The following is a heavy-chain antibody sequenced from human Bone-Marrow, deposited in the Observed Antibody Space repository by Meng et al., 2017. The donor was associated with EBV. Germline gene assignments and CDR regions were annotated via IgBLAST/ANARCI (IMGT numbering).Heavy chain of an antibody. CDR1: GFSFSDYT. V-gene: IGHV3-23*04. Sequence: VQLVESGGGVVQPGRSLRLSCAASGFSFSDYTMHWVRQAPGKGLEWVAAISGSGGSTYYADSVKGRFTISRDNSKNTLYLQMNSLRAEDTAVYYCAKEIAAAGHWGQGTLVTVSS. CDR2: ISGSGGST. D-gene: IGHD6-13*01. J-gene: IGHJ4*02. CDR3: AKEIAAAGH.